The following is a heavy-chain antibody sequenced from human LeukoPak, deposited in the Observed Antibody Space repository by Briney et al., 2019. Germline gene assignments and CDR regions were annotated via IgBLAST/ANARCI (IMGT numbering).Heavy chain of an antibody. Sequence: ASVKVSCKASGGTFTSYAISWVRQAPGQGLECMGRIIPILTMANFAQKFQGRVTLTADKSTSTAYMELSSLRSEDTAVYYCARDLAPNIVIVPPAMRRGAFDSWGQGTLVTVSS. CDR3: ARDLAPNIVIVPPAMRRGAFDS. CDR2: IIPILTMA. J-gene: IGHJ4*02. CDR1: GGTFTSYA. D-gene: IGHD2-2*01. V-gene: IGHV1-69*04.